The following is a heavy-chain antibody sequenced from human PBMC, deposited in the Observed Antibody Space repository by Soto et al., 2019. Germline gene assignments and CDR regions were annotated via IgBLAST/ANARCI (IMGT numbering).Heavy chain of an antibody. CDR2: IFYSGSS. D-gene: IGHD6-6*01. V-gene: IGHV4-31*03. J-gene: IGHJ5*02. CDR3: ARVTSTSSGGWFDP. CDR1: GDSISSGGYY. Sequence: SETLSLTCIVSGDSISSGGYYWSWIRQYPGKGLEWIGYIFYSGSSYYNPSLQSRLTISVDTSKNQFSLNLNSVTAADTAVYYCARVTSTSSGGWFDPWGQGTLVTVSS.